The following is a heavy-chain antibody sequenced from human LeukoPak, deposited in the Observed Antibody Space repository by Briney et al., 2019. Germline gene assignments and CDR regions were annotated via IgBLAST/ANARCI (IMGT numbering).Heavy chain of an antibody. CDR3: ARHRYGSGSPLSD. V-gene: IGHV1-8*03. Sequence: GASVKVSCKASGYTFTGYYMHWVRQAPGQGLEWMGWMNPNSGNTGYAQKFQGRVTITRNTSISTAYMELSSLRSEDTAVYYCARHRYGSGSPLSDWGQGTLVTVSS. J-gene: IGHJ4*02. CDR2: MNPNSGNT. CDR1: GYTFTGYY. D-gene: IGHD3-10*01.